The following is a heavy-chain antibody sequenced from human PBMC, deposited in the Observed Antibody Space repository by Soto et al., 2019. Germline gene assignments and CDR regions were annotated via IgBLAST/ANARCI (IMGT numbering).Heavy chain of an antibody. CDR3: ARSYGGTSGYHFDY. Sequence: QVQLQESGPGLVKPSQTLSLTCSVSGGSISSGDHYWNWIRQPPGKGLEWIGYIYYSGSTHYNPSLKSRLTISVDTSKSQFSLKLRSVTAADTAVYYCARSYGGTSGYHFDYWGQGTLVPVSS. CDR2: IYYSGST. D-gene: IGHD3-10*01. V-gene: IGHV4-30-4*01. J-gene: IGHJ4*02. CDR1: GGSISSGDHY.